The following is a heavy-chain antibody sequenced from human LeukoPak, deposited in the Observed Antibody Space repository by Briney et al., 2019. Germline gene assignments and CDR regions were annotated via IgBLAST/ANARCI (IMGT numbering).Heavy chain of an antibody. J-gene: IGHJ4*02. D-gene: IGHD5-18*01. V-gene: IGHV4-34*01. CDR3: ARGGLRGYSYGQRFDY. CDR1: GESFSGYY. Sequence: SETLSLTCAVYGESFSGYYWSWIRQPPGKGLEWIGEINHSGSTNYNPSLKSRVTISVDTSKNQFSLKLSSVTAADTAVYYCARGGLRGYSYGQRFDYWGQGILVTVSS. CDR2: INHSGST.